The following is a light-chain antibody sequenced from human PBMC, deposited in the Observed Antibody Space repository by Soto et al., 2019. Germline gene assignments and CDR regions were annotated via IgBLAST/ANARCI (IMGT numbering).Light chain of an antibody. J-gene: IGLJ1*01. CDR3: SSYSSSSTLV. V-gene: IGLV2-14*01. CDR2: EVS. CDR1: SSDVGGYNY. Sequence: QSVLTQPASVSGSPGQSITIACSGTSSDVGGYNYVPWFQQHPGKAPKLLIYEVSNRPSGVSNRFSASKSGNTASLTISGLQAEDEATYYCSSYSSSSTLVFGTGTKVTVL.